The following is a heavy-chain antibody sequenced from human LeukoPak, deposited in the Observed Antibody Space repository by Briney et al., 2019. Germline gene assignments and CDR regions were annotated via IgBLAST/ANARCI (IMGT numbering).Heavy chain of an antibody. Sequence: SETLSLTCTVSGGSISSSSYYWGWIRQPPGKGLEWIGSIYYSGSTYYNPSLKSRVTISVDTSKNQFSLKLSSVTAADTAVYYCARGTVTIDYFDYWGQGTLLTVSS. V-gene: IGHV4-39*07. CDR2: IYYSGST. D-gene: IGHD4-17*01. CDR3: ARGTVTIDYFDY. CDR1: GGSISSSSYY. J-gene: IGHJ4*02.